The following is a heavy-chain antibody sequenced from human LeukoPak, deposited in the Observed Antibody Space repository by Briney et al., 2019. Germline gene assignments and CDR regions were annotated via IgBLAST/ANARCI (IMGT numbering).Heavy chain of an antibody. J-gene: IGHJ4*02. CDR2: ISGTGGST. CDR1: GLSFSSSA. D-gene: IGHD3-9*01. V-gene: IGHV3-23*01. Sequence: SGGSLRLSCTASGLSFSSSAMSWARQAPGKGLEWVSAISGTGGSTYYADSVKGRFTISGDNSKNTVYLQMNGLRAEDTAVYYCANGKGYFEFWGQRNLGSASS. CDR3: ANGKGYFEF.